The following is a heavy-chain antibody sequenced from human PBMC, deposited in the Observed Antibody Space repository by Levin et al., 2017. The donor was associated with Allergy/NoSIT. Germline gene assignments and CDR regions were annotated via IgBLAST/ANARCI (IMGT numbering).Heavy chain of an antibody. Sequence: GGSLRLSCAAYGFTFSSYSMNWVRQAPGKGLEWVSYISSSSSTIYYADSVKGRFTISRDNAKNSLYLQMNSLRAEDTVVYYCARTSWGATAGDWAQGALVT. CDR1: GFTFSSYS. CDR3: ARTSWGATAGD. CDR2: ISSSSSTI. D-gene: IGHD3-16*01. V-gene: IGHV3-48*01. J-gene: IGHJ4*02.